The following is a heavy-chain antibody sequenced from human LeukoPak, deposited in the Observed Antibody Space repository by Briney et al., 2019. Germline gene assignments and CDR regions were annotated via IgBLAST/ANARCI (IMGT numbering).Heavy chain of an antibody. J-gene: IGHJ5*02. CDR2: MLHAGNT. Sequence: SETLSLTCAVSGYSITSGYHWGWVRQPPGKGLEWIGSMLHAGNTYYNPSLKSRATMSIDTSMNHFSLNLISVTAADTAVYYCARTRYCSGETCFSPDLLDTWSRGTLVTVSS. V-gene: IGHV4-38-2*01. CDR1: GYSITSGYH. CDR3: ARTRYCSGETCFSPDLLDT. D-gene: IGHD2-15*01.